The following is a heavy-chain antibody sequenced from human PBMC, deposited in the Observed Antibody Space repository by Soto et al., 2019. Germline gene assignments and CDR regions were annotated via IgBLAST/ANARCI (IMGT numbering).Heavy chain of an antibody. CDR1: GFTFSSYA. J-gene: IGHJ4*02. CDR3: ARVGGARLPLSPLDY. CDR2: ISYDGSNK. V-gene: IGHV3-30-3*01. Sequence: GGSLRLSCAASGFTFSSYAMHWVRQAPGKGLEWVAVISYDGSNKYYADSVKGRFTISRDNSKNTLYLQMNSLRAEDTAVYYCARVGGARLPLSPLDYWGQGTLVPVSS. D-gene: IGHD6-6*01.